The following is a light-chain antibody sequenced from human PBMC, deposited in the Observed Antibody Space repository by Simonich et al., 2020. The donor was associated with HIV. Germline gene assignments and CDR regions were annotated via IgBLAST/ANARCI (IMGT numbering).Light chain of an antibody. CDR3: QQYYSTPQLT. J-gene: IGKJ4*01. CDR2: KTS. V-gene: IGKV1-5*03. Sequence: DIQMTQSPSTLSASVGDRVIITCRASQSMSSWLAWYQQKPGKAPKLLIYKTSTLESGVPSRFSGSGSGTDYTLTISSLQPEDFATYYCQQYYSTPQLTFGGGTKVEIK. CDR1: QSMSSW.